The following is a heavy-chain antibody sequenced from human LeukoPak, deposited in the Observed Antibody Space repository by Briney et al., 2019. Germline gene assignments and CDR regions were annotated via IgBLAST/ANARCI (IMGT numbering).Heavy chain of an antibody. J-gene: IGHJ4*02. CDR1: GYSFTSYW. D-gene: IGHD3-22*01. CDR2: IYPGDSDT. Sequence: GESLKISCKGSGYSFTSYWIGWVRQMPGKGLEWMGIIYPGDSDTRYSPSFQGQVTISADKSISTAYLQWGSLKASDTAMYYCARRSTYYYDSSGYNPHYYFDYWGQGTLVTVSS. CDR3: ARRSTYYYDSSGYNPHYYFDY. V-gene: IGHV5-51*01.